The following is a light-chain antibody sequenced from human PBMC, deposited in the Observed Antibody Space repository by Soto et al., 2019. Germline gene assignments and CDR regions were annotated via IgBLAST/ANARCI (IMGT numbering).Light chain of an antibody. CDR1: QGIGND. Sequence: DIQMTQSPSSLSASVGDRVTITCRASQGIGNDLGWFQQKPGKAPKRLIYAASSLQSGVPSRFSGSGSGTEFTLPISSLQPEDFATYYCLQHTTYPWTFGQGTKVEIK. CDR2: AAS. CDR3: LQHTTYPWT. V-gene: IGKV1-17*01. J-gene: IGKJ1*01.